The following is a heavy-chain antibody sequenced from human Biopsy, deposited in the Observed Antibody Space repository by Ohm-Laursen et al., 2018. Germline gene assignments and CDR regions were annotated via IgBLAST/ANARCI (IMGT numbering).Heavy chain of an antibody. Sequence: SETLSLTCTVSGGSIRSGGSYWSWIRQRPGKGVERIGYIFNSANTYYNPSLKNLITKSGDTSKNQYSLKLNSVTAADTAVYYCARGDYFDSNGYFWFDPWGQGTLVTVSS. D-gene: IGHD3-22*01. J-gene: IGHJ5*02. CDR1: GGSIRSGGSY. CDR2: IFNSANT. CDR3: ARGDYFDSNGYFWFDP. V-gene: IGHV4-31*01.